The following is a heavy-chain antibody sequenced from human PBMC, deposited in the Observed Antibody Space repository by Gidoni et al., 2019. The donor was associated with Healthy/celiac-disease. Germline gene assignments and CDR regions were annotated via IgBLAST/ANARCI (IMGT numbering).Heavy chain of an antibody. CDR2: INSDGSST. Sequence: EVQLVESGGGLVQPGGSLRLSCAASGFTFSSYWMPWVRQAPGKGLVWVSRINSDGSSTSYADSVKGRFTIARDNAKNTLYLQMNSLRAEDTAVYYCARDGKATVTTGAAIYYYYYGMDVWGQGTTVTVSS. CDR3: ARDGKATVTTGAAIYYYYYGMDV. D-gene: IGHD4-17*01. J-gene: IGHJ6*02. CDR1: GFTFSSYW. V-gene: IGHV3-74*01.